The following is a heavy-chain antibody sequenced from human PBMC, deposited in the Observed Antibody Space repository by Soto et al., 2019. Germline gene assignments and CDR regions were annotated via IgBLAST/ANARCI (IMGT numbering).Heavy chain of an antibody. CDR3: ARVLLGYCSSTSCHYNWFDP. V-gene: IGHV1-69*01. D-gene: IGHD2-2*01. Sequence: QVQLVQSGAEVKKPGSSVKVSRKASGGTFSSYAISWVRQAPGQGLEWMGGIIPIFGTANYAQKFQGRVTITADESTSTAYMELSSLRSEDTAVYYCARVLLGYCSSTSCHYNWFDPWGQGTLVTVSS. CDR2: IIPIFGTA. J-gene: IGHJ5*02. CDR1: GGTFSSYA.